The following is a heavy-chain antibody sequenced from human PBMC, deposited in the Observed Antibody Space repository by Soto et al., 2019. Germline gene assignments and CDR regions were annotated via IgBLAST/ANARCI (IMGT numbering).Heavy chain of an antibody. D-gene: IGHD3-16*02. CDR2: ISGSGGST. Sequence: GGSLRLSCAASGFTFSSYAMSWVRQAPGKGLEWVSAISGSGGSTYYADSVKGRFTISRDNSKNTLYLQMNSLRAEDTAVYYCAKPPDDYIWGSYRPGPVGYWGQGTLVTVSS. CDR1: GFTFSSYA. J-gene: IGHJ4*02. V-gene: IGHV3-23*01. CDR3: AKPPDDYIWGSYRPGPVGY.